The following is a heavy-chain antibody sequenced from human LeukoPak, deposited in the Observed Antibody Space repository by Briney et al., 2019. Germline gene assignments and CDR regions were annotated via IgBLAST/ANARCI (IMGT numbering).Heavy chain of an antibody. J-gene: IGHJ4*02. V-gene: IGHV3-48*04. CDR2: ISSGGTTK. D-gene: IGHD2-8*01. CDR3: ARGNANHFDY. CDR1: GFSFNIYS. Sequence: GGSLTLSCAAYGFSFNIYSMNWVRQAPGKGLEWISYISSGGTTKYHTASVKGRFTTSRDNAKNSLYLQMSSLRVEDTAAYYCARGNANHFDYWGQGTLVTVSS.